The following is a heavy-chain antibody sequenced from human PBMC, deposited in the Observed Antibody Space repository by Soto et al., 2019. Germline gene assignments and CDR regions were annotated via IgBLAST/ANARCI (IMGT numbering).Heavy chain of an antibody. Sequence: QVQLVESGGGVVQPGRSLRLSCAASGFTFSSYATHWVRQAPGKGLEWVAVISYDGSNKYYADSVKGRFTISRDNSKNTLYLQMNSLRAEDTAVYYCARDRGGGDLYWYFDLWGRGTLVTVSS. V-gene: IGHV3-30-3*01. CDR3: ARDRGGGDLYWYFDL. CDR1: GFTFSSYA. CDR2: ISYDGSNK. J-gene: IGHJ2*01. D-gene: IGHD2-21*02.